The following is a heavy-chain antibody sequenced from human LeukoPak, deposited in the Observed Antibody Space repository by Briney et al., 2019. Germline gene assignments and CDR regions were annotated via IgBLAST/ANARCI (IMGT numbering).Heavy chain of an antibody. D-gene: IGHD3-10*01. Sequence: ASVKVSCKSSGGTFSSYAISWVRQAPGQGLEWMGRIIPILGIANYAQKLQGRVTITADKSTSTAYMELSRLRSEDTAVCYCASEEFLTMVRGVTTLPFDYWGQGTLVTVSS. CDR1: GGTFSSYA. CDR2: IIPILGIA. J-gene: IGHJ4*02. V-gene: IGHV1-69*04. CDR3: ASEEFLTMVRGVTTLPFDY.